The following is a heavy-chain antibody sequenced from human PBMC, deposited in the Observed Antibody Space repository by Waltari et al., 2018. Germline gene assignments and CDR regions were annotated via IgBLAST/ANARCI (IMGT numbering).Heavy chain of an antibody. Sequence: QVQLQESGPGLVKPSETLSLTCAVSGYSISSGYYWGWIRQPPGKGLEWIGSIYHSGSTYYNPSLKSRVTISVDTSKNQFSLKLSSVTAADTAVYYCARVSRAFDIWGQGTMVTVSS. CDR2: IYHSGST. J-gene: IGHJ3*02. CDR3: ARVSRAFDI. CDR1: GYSISSGYY. V-gene: IGHV4-38-2*01.